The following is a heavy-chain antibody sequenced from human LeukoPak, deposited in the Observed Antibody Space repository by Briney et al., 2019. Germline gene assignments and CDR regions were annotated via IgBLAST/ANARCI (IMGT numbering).Heavy chain of an antibody. V-gene: IGHV3-9*02. CDR1: GFTSDDYA. D-gene: IGHD6-13*01. CDR3: AKDPAAAGSFYGMDV. CDR2: ISWNSGSI. Sequence: PGRSLRLSCAASGFTSDDYAMHWVRQAPGKGLEWVSGISWNSGSIGYADSVKGRFTISRDNAKNSLYLQMNSLRAEDTALYYCAKDPAAAGSFYGMDVWGQGTTVTVSS. J-gene: IGHJ6*02.